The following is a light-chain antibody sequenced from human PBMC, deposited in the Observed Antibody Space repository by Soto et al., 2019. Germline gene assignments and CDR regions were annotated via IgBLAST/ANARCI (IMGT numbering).Light chain of an antibody. CDR3: SSYTSNSTLV. CDR2: EVT. J-gene: IGLJ2*01. V-gene: IGLV2-14*01. CDR1: NSDVGGYDF. Sequence: QSALTQPASVSGSPGQSITILCTGTNSDVGGYDFVSWYQQHPGKAPKLLIYEVTNRPSGVSDRFSGSKSGNTASLSIYGLQAEDEADYYCSSYTSNSTLVFGGGTQLTVL.